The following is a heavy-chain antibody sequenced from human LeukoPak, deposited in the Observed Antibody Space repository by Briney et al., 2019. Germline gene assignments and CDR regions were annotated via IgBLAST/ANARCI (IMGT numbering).Heavy chain of an antibody. CDR2: IYSGGST. CDR1: GFTVSSNY. D-gene: IGHD3-16*01. Sequence: GGSLRLSCAASGFTVSSNYMSWVRQAPRKGLEWVSVIYSGGSTYYADSVKGRFTISRDNSKNTLYLQMNSLRAEDTAVYYCARGSKLGGVWFDPWGQGTLVTVSS. CDR3: ARGSKLGGVWFDP. V-gene: IGHV3-66*01. J-gene: IGHJ5*02.